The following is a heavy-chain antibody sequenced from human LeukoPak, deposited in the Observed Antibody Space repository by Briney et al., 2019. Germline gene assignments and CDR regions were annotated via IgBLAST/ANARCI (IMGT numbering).Heavy chain of an antibody. J-gene: IGHJ2*01. CDR2: IYSGGST. CDR1: GFTVSSNY. CDR3: ARDWKGEWYFDL. Sequence: GGPLRLSCAASGFTVSSNYMSWVRQAPGKGLEWVSVIYSGGSTYYADSVKGRFTISRDNSKNTLYLQMNSLRAEDTAVYYCARDWKGEWYFDLWGRGTLVTVSS. D-gene: IGHD1-1*01. V-gene: IGHV3-53*01.